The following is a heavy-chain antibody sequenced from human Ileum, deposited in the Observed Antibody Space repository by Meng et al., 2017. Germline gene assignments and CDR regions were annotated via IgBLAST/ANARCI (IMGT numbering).Heavy chain of an antibody. D-gene: IGHD4-23*01. Sequence: QVQLPGAGPGLVRPWGTRSLTCAVSSGSISSNIYWSWVRQPPGKGLEWIGQISHSGSAYYNPSLKSRVTMSVDKSKSQFSLMLTSVTAADTAIYYCARHGGYSQDFWGQGTLVTVSS. CDR3: ARHGGYSQDF. CDR2: ISHSGSA. V-gene: IGHV4-4*02. CDR1: SGSISSNIY. J-gene: IGHJ4*02.